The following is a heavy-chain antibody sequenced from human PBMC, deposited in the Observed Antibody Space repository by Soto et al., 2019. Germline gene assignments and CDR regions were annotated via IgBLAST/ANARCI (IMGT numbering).Heavy chain of an antibody. V-gene: IGHV4-31*03. CDR2: NFYSVIT. CDR3: ASATGYSYGHLAS. D-gene: IGHD5-12*01. Sequence: SETLSLTCTVSGGSINSGGHYCSCIRQGPGKGLEWIGSNFYSVITYYNPSLKDRVTISVDTSNNQFSLSLSSVTAADTAIYYGASATGYSYGHLASWGQGTLVTVSS. J-gene: IGHJ4*02. CDR1: GGSINSGGHY.